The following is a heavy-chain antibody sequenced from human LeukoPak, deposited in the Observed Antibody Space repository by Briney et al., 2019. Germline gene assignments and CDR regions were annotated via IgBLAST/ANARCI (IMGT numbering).Heavy chain of an antibody. V-gene: IGHV4-30-2*01. Sequence: SETLSLTCTVSGGSISSGGYYWSWIRQPPGKGLEWIGYIYHSGSTYYNPSLKSRVTISVDRSKNQFSLKLSSVTAADTAVHYCARDLLTIFGVVRGDVWGKGTTVTVSS. J-gene: IGHJ6*04. CDR3: ARDLLTIFGVVRGDV. CDR2: IYHSGST. CDR1: GGSISSGGYY. D-gene: IGHD3-3*01.